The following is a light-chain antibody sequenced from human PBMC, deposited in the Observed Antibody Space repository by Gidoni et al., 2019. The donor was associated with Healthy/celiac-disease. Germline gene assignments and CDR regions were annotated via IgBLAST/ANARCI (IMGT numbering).Light chain of an antibody. J-gene: IGKJ4*01. Sequence: DIVMTQSPLSLPVTPGEPASISCRSSQSLLHSNGYNYLYWYLQKPGQSPQLLIYLGSNRASGVPDRFSGSGSGTDFTLKISRVEAEDVGVYYCMQALQTPSTFGGGTKVEIK. CDR2: LGS. CDR1: QSLLHSNGYNY. CDR3: MQALQTPST. V-gene: IGKV2-28*01.